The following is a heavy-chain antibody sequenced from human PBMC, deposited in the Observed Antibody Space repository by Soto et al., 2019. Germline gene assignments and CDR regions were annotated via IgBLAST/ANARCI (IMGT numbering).Heavy chain of an antibody. CDR3: ARDVGLQHNTGYYDFWSGKNNWFDP. Sequence: SETLSLTCTVSGGSISGHYWSWIRQPPGKGLQYIGYISYSGSTNYNPSLKSRVTISVDTSNNQFSLRLSSVTAADTAVYYCARDVGLQHNTGYYDFWSGKNNWFDPWGQGTLVTVSS. V-gene: IGHV4-59*11. D-gene: IGHD3-3*01. CDR1: GGSISGHY. J-gene: IGHJ5*02. CDR2: ISYSGST.